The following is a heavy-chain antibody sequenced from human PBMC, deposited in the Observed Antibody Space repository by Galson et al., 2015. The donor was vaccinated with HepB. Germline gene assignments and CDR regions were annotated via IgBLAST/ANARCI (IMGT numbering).Heavy chain of an antibody. J-gene: IGHJ6*02. V-gene: IGHV4-59*08. Sequence: SETLFLTCTVSGGSISSYYWSWIRQPPGKGLEWIGYIYYSGSTNYNPSLKSRVTISVDTSKNQFSLKLSSVTAADTAVYYCARQGSYSSGWYLGGMDVWGQGTTVTVSS. CDR1: GGSISSYY. CDR2: IYYSGST. D-gene: IGHD6-19*01. CDR3: ARQGSYSSGWYLGGMDV.